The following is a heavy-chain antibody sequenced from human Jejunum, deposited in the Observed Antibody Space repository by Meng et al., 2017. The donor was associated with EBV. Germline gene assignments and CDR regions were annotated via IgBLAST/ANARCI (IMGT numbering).Heavy chain of an antibody. Sequence: QVTVVQPGAEVKKPGASVKVSCKASGYTFTSYGISWVRQAPGQGLEWMAWISAYNGKTNYAQNLQGRVTLTTDTSTTTTYMELRSLRSDDTAVYYCARDGPDYGNYINFDYWGQGTLVTVSS. CDR1: GYTFTSYG. V-gene: IGHV1-18*01. CDR3: ARDGPDYGNYINFDY. J-gene: IGHJ4*02. CDR2: ISAYNGKT. D-gene: IGHD4-11*01.